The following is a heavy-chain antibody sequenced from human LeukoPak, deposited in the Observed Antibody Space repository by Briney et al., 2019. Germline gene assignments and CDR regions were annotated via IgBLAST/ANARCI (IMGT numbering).Heavy chain of an antibody. CDR3: ARDHRYPFDT. Sequence: PGGSLRLSCAASGFTFSDDSRNWVRQAPGKGLERISYVRISSGNTKYADPVKGRFTIAGDSGKNYVFLQMNNLRVADTAVYSCARDHRYPFDTWGQGTLVTVSS. CDR2: VRISSGNT. D-gene: IGHD1-26*01. J-gene: IGHJ5*02. CDR1: GFTFSDDS. V-gene: IGHV3-48*04.